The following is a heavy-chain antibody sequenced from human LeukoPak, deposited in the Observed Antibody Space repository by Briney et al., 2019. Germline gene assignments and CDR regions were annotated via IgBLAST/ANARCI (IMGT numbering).Heavy chain of an antibody. D-gene: IGHD6-19*01. V-gene: IGHV3-49*03. CDR1: GFTFDDYV. J-gene: IGHJ4*02. Sequence: GGSLRLSCTASGFTFDDYVMSWFRQAPGKGLDWVGFIRSKAYGGTTEYAASVKGRFTISRDDSKSIAYLQMNSLRAEDTAVYYCLGGTGWIFDYWGQGTLVTVSS. CDR2: IRSKAYGGTT. CDR3: LGGTGWIFDY.